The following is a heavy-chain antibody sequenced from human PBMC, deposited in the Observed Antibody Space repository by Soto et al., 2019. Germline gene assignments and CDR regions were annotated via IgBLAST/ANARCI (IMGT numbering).Heavy chain of an antibody. CDR3: ARGIADAAIDT. J-gene: IGHJ3*02. D-gene: IGHD6-13*01. V-gene: IGHV4-59*01. CDR1: GGSISSYY. CDR2: IYYRGST. Sequence: PSETLSLTRSVCGGSISSYYWSWTPKPPGKGLEWTGYIYYRGSTNYNPSLKSRFTISVDTSKNQFSLKLSSVTAADTAVYYFARGIADAAIDTWGQGKMLTVSS.